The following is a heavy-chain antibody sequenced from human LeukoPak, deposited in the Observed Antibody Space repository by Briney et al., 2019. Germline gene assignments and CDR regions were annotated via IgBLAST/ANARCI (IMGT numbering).Heavy chain of an antibody. V-gene: IGHV1-2*02. CDR2: INPNSGGT. J-gene: IGHJ6*02. Sequence: GASVKVSCKASGYTFTGYYMHWVRQAPGQGLEWMGWINPNSGGTNYAQKFQGRVTMTRDTSISTAYMELSRLRSDDTAVYHCARDIRGYSYGATPDYGMDVWGQGTTVTVSS. CDR1: GYTFTGYY. D-gene: IGHD5-18*01. CDR3: ARDIRGYSYGATPDYGMDV.